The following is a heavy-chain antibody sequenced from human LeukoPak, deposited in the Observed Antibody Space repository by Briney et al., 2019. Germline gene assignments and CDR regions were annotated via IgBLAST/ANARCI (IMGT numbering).Heavy chain of an antibody. Sequence: GGSLRLSCAASGFTFSSYGMHWVRQAPGKGLEWVAVISYDGSNKYYADSVKGRFTISRDNSKNTLYLQMNSLRAEDTAVYYCAKSYKGYCSSTSCQYLDYWGQGTLVTVSS. D-gene: IGHD2-2*01. CDR2: ISYDGSNK. CDR3: AKSYKGYCSSTSCQYLDY. CDR1: GFTFSSYG. V-gene: IGHV3-30*18. J-gene: IGHJ4*02.